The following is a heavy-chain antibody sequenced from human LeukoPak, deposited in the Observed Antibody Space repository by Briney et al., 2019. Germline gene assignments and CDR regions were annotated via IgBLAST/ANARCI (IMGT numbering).Heavy chain of an antibody. J-gene: IGHJ4*02. CDR1: GGSFSGYY. Sequence: PSETLSLTCAVYGGSFSGYYWSWIRQPPGKGLEWIGEINHSGSTNYNPSLKSRVTISVDTSKNQFSLKLSSVTAADTAVYYCARDQGIAAAGIFDYWGQGTLVTVSS. CDR3: ARDQGIAAAGIFDY. CDR2: INHSGST. V-gene: IGHV4-34*01. D-gene: IGHD6-13*01.